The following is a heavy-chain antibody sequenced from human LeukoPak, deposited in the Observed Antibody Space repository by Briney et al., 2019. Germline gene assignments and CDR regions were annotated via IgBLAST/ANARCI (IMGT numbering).Heavy chain of an antibody. D-gene: IGHD2-2*01. CDR3: AKDGGPGDIVVVPAATHFDY. CDR1: GFTFSSYA. Sequence: GGSLRLSCAASGFTFSSYAMSWVRQAPGKGLEWVSAISGSGGSTYYADSVKGRFTISRDNSKNTLYLQMNSLRAEDTAVYYCAKDGGPGDIVVVPAATHFDYWGQGTLVTVSS. J-gene: IGHJ4*02. V-gene: IGHV3-23*01. CDR2: ISGSGGST.